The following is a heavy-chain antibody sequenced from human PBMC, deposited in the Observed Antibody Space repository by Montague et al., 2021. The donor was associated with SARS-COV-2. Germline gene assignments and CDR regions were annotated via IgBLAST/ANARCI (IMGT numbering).Heavy chain of an antibody. CDR1: GVSITSYY. J-gene: IGHJ4*02. V-gene: IGHV4-4*07. Sequence: SETLSHTCSISGVSITSYYWSWVRQPAGKGLEWIGHIYASGSTNYSPSLKSRVRLSIDNPKNQFSLKLESLTAADTAVYYCVRDGGNWYYFDYWGQGALVTVSS. CDR3: VRDGGNWYYFDY. D-gene: IGHD3-16*01. CDR2: IYASGST.